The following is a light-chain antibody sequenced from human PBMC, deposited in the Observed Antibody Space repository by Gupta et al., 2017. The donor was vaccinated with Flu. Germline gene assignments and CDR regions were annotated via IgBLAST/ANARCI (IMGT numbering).Light chain of an antibody. CDR1: QSVNNNY. Sequence: GTLSLAPGERATLSCRASQSVNNNYLAWYQQKLGQPPRLLIYGASSRATGIPDRFSGSGSGTDFTLTISRLEPEDFVVYYCQQFGSSPYTFGQGTKLEIK. V-gene: IGKV3-20*01. CDR3: QQFGSSPYT. J-gene: IGKJ2*01. CDR2: GAS.